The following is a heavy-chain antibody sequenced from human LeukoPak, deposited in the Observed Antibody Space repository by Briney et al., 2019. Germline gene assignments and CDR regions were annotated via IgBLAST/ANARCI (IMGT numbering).Heavy chain of an antibody. CDR2: ISGRDGST. Sequence: GGSLRLSYAATGFTFSSYAMSWVRQAPGKGLEWVSGISGRDGSTYYADSVRGRFTISRDNSKNTLYLQMNSLRAEDTAIYYCAKSGLNRFDYWGQGTLVTVSS. CDR3: AKSGLNRFDY. D-gene: IGHD2-15*01. J-gene: IGHJ4*02. V-gene: IGHV3-23*01. CDR1: GFTFSSYA.